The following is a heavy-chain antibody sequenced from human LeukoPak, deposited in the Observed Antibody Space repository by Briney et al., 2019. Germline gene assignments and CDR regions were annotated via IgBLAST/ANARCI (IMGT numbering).Heavy chain of an antibody. Sequence: GGSLRLSCAASGFTFSDYYMSWLRQAPGKGLEGVSYISSSGSTIYYADSVKGRFTISRDNAKNSLYLQMNSLRAEDTAVYYCARSAMRSSGSQFDYWGQGTLVTVSS. CDR1: GFTFSDYY. CDR3: ARSAMRSSGSQFDY. CDR2: ISSSGSTI. J-gene: IGHJ4*02. V-gene: IGHV3-11*04. D-gene: IGHD6-19*01.